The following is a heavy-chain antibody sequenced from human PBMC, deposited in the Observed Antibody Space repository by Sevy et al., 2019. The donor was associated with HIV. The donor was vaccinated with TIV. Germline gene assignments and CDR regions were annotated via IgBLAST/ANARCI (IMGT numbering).Heavy chain of an antibody. J-gene: IGHJ4*02. CDR2: ISYAQSSK. D-gene: IGHD6-19*01. Sequence: GGSLRLSCTASGFTFSSYAMHWVRQAPGKGLEWVAVISYAQSSKYYADSVKGRFTISRDNSKNTLYLQMNSLRAEDTAIYYCAKTERGYDSSGWYGYWGQGTLVTVSS. CDR3: AKTERGYDSSGWYGY. CDR1: GFTFSSYA. V-gene: IGHV3-30-3*02.